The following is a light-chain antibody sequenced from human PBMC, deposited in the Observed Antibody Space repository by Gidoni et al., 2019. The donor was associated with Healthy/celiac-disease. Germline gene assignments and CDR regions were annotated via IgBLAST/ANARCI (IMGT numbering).Light chain of an antibody. J-gene: IGKJ4*01. CDR1: QSISSY. V-gene: IGKV1-39*01. CDR2: AAS. CDR3: QQSYSTHPLT. Sequence: DIQMTQSPSSLSASVGDRVTITCRASQSISSYLTWYQQKPGKAPKLLIYAASSLQSGVPSRFSGSGSGTDFTLTISSLQPEDVATYYCQQSYSTHPLTFGGGTKVEIK.